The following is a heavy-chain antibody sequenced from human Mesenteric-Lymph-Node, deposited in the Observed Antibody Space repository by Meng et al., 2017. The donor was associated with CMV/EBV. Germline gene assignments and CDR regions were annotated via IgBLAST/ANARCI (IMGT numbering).Heavy chain of an antibody. V-gene: IGHV1-69*01. CDR3: ARDIRDYYGSGSYYKSEGMGDY. CDR1: YA. D-gene: IGHD3-10*01. J-gene: IGHJ4*02. CDR2: IIPIFGTA. Sequence: YATSWVRQAAGQGLGWMGGIIPIFGTANYAQKFQGRVTITADESTSTAYMELSSLRSEDTAVYYCARDIRDYYGSGSYYKSEGMGDYWGQGTLVTVSS.